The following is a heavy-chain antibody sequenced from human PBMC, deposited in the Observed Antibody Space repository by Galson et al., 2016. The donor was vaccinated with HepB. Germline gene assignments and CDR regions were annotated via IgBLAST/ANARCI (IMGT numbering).Heavy chain of an antibody. CDR3: ARERRDSSMIRGIYFYAMDV. V-gene: IGHV3-21*04. J-gene: IGHJ6*02. Sequence: SLRLSCAASGFTFSSYSMNWVRQAPGKGLEWVSSISSSSSYTYYADSVKGRFSVSRDTSTNTFYLQMYSLRADDTAVYFCARERRDSSMIRGIYFYAMDVWGQGTTVIVSS. CDR1: GFTFSSYS. D-gene: IGHD3-10*01. CDR2: ISSSSSYT.